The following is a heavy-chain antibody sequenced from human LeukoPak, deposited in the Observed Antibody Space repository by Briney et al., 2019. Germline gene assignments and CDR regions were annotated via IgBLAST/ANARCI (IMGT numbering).Heavy chain of an antibody. CDR2: IYYSGST. CDR3: ARSGYSSSWYYFDY. Sequence: SETLSLTCTVSGGSISSGGYYWSWIRQHPGKGLEWIGYIYYSGSTYYNPSLKSRVTISVDTSKNQFSLKLSSVTAADTAVYYCARSGYSSSWYYFDYWGQGTLVTVSS. D-gene: IGHD6-13*01. V-gene: IGHV4-31*03. CDR1: GGSISSGGYY. J-gene: IGHJ4*02.